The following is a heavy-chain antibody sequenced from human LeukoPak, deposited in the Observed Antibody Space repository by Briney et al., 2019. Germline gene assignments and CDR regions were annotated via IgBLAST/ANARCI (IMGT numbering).Heavy chain of an antibody. J-gene: IGHJ5*02. V-gene: IGHV4-59*01. Sequence: PETLSLTCTVSGGSISSDYWSWIPQPPGKGRGTIGYIYYSGSNNYNPSLKSRVTISVDTSKNQFSLKLSSVTAADTAVYYCARAMVRGGPHMGWFDPWGQGTLVTVSS. CDR1: GGSISSDY. D-gene: IGHD3-10*01. CDR2: IYYSGSN. CDR3: ARAMVRGGPHMGWFDP.